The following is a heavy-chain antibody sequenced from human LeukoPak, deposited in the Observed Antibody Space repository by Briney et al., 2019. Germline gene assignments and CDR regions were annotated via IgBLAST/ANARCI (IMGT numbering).Heavy chain of an antibody. CDR3: ARGDLRFYYS. V-gene: IGHV3-30-3*01. J-gene: IGHJ5*02. D-gene: IGHD3-3*01. CDR1: GFTFSSFV. CDR2: ISYDGSNK. Sequence: GGSLRLSCAASGFTFSSFVMHWVRQAPGKGLEWVALISYDGSNKYHAGSVKGRFTISRDNSKNTLYLQMNSLRAEDTAVYYCARGDLRFYYSWGQGTLVTVSS.